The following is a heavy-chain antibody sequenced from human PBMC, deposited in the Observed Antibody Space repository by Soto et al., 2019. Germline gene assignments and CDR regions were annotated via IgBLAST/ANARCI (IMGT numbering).Heavy chain of an antibody. CDR1: GYTLTELS. CDR2: FDPEDGET. CDR3: ATYRGVEWLLDPFDY. Sequence: ASLKLSCKVSGYTLTELSMHWVRHAPGKGLEWMGGFDPEDGETLYAQKFQGRVTMTEDTSTDTAYMELSSLRSEDTAVYYCATYRGVEWLLDPFDYWGQGTLVIVSS. J-gene: IGHJ4*02. V-gene: IGHV1-24*01. D-gene: IGHD3-3*01.